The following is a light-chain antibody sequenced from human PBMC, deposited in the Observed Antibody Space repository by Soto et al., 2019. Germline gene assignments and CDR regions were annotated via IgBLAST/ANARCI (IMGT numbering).Light chain of an antibody. J-gene: IGLJ2*01. CDR1: SSDVGGYNY. CDR3: SSYISSRSSVV. CDR2: DVS. V-gene: IGLV2-14*01. Sequence: QSVLTQPASVSGSPGQSITISCTGTSSDVGGYNYVSWYQQHPGKAPKLMIYDVSNRPSGLSDRFSGSKSGNTASLTISGLQAVQAADEYCSSYISSRSSVVFGGGTKLTVL.